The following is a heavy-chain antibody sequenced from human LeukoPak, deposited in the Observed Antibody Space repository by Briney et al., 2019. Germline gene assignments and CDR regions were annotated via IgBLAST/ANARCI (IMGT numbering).Heavy chain of an antibody. D-gene: IGHD3-22*01. J-gene: IGHJ4*02. CDR2: IYYSGST. CDR3: ARHSYYDSSGCSPFDY. V-gene: IGHV4-39*01. Sequence: PSETLSLTCTVSGGSISSSSYYWGWIRQPPGKGLEWIGSIYYSGSTYYNPSLKSRVTISVDTSKNQFSLKLSSVTAADTAVYYCARHSYYDSSGCSPFDYWGQGTLVTVSS. CDR1: GGSISSSSYY.